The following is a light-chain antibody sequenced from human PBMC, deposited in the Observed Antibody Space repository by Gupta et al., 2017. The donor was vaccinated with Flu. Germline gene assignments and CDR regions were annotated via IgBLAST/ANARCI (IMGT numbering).Light chain of an antibody. CDR1: QNIRDNY. CDR3: QQDSDLFST. J-gene: IGKJ2*01. CDR2: GAS. Sequence: GTLSLSPGERATLSCRASQNIRDNYIAWFQQKPGQAPRLLMYGASTRATGIPDRFSGSGSGADFTLTISRLEPEDFAVYFCQQDSDLFSTFGPGTKMAIK. V-gene: IGKV3-20*01.